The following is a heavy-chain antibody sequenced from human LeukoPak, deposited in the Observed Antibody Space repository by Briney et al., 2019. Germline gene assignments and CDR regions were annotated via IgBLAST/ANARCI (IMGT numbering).Heavy chain of an antibody. Sequence: PSETLSLTCAVYGGTFNGYYWSWIRQIPGKGLEWIGSINHFGSTSHSASLKSRVTISVDTSKNQFSLKLSSVTAADTAVYYCARVPPVDDFWSGYYRGLFDYWGQGTLVTVSS. V-gene: IGHV4-34*01. CDR1: GGTFNGYY. CDR3: ARVPPVDDFWSGYYRGLFDY. CDR2: INHFGST. D-gene: IGHD3-3*01. J-gene: IGHJ4*02.